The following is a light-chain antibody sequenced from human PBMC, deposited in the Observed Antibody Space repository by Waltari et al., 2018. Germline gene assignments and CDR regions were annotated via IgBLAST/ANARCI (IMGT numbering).Light chain of an antibody. CDR1: QTFASYY. CDR3: QYYGSSRT. Sequence: EIVLTQSPGTLSLSPGERVTLSCRASQTFASYYLAWYQQKPGQAPRLLMYAASHRATGIPDRFSGSGSGTDFTLTINSLEPEDFAVYYCQYYGSSRTFGQGTKVEIK. J-gene: IGKJ1*01. V-gene: IGKV3-20*01. CDR2: AAS.